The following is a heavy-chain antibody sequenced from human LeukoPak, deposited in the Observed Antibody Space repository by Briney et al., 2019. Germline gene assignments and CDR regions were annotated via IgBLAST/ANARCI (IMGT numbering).Heavy chain of an antibody. D-gene: IGHD5-18*01. V-gene: IGHV1-2*02. CDR2: INPNSGGT. J-gene: IGHJ4*02. Sequence: ASVKVSCKASGYTFTGYYMHWVRQAPGQGLEWMGWINPNSGGTNYAQKFQGRVTMTRDTSISTAYMELSRLRSDDTAVYYCARVSRGVGYSYGFRFGYFDYWGQGTLVTVSS. CDR1: GYTFTGYY. CDR3: ARVSRGVGYSYGFRFGYFDY.